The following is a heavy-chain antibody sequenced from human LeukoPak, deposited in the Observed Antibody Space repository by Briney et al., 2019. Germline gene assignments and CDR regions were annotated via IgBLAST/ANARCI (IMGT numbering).Heavy chain of an antibody. D-gene: IGHD4-17*01. V-gene: IGHV1-46*01. CDR2: VSPSGAT. Sequence: ASVKLSCKASGYTFTSYYMHWVRQAPGQGLEWMGQVSPSGATTCAKKFRGRVIMTRDTSTSTLNMELSDLTSEDTAVYHCAKDSGAYGPDYWGQGTLLTVSS. CDR3: AKDSGAYGPDY. CDR1: GYTFTSYY. J-gene: IGHJ4*02.